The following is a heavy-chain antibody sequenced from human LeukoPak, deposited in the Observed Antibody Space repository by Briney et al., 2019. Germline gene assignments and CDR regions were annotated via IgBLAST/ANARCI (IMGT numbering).Heavy chain of an antibody. CDR2: ILHTAST. Sequence: PSETLSLTCTVSGDSISSGNYWGWIRQPPGKGLEWIGSILHTASTYFNLSLKSRVTISVDTSKNQFSLRLSSVTAADTAVYYCARHQRGPGGYYSIGPPLNWFDPWGQGTRVTVSS. CDR1: GDSISSGNY. J-gene: IGHJ5*02. D-gene: IGHD3-10*01. CDR3: ARHQRGPGGYYSIGPPLNWFDP. V-gene: IGHV4-38-2*02.